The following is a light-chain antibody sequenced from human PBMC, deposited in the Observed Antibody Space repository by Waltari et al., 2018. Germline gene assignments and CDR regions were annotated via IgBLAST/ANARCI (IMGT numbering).Light chain of an antibody. CDR1: QAISTY. CDR2: VAS. CDR3: QQYYSTPCT. V-gene: IGKV1-9*01. Sequence: DIQLTQSPSFLSASVGDRVTITCRASQAISTYLAWYQQTPGKAPKLLIYVASKLQTGVPSRFSGSGSGTEFTLTISGLQTEDVAVYYCQQYYSTPCTFGQGTKVEIK. J-gene: IGKJ1*01.